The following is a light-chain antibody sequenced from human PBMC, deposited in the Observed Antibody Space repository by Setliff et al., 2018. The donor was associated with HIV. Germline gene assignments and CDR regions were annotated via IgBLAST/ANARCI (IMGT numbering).Light chain of an antibody. CDR1: SSDVGGYNY. J-gene: IGLJ1*01. Sequence: QSVLTQPPSASGSPGQSVTISCTGTSSDVGGYNYASWYQQHPDKAPKLMFYEVSKRPSGVPDRFSGSKSGNTASLTVSGLQAEDEADYYCSSYAGSNNYVFGTGTKVTVL. CDR2: EVS. V-gene: IGLV2-8*01. CDR3: SSYAGSNNYV.